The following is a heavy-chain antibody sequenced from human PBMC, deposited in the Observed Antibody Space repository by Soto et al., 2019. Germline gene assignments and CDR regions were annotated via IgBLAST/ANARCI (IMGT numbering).Heavy chain of an antibody. V-gene: IGHV3-21*01. D-gene: IGHD6-6*01. Sequence: EVHLVESGGGLVRPGGSLRLSCAASGFTFSSYAMNWVRQAPGKGLEWVSSISSSSNYKNYADSVKGRFTISRDNAKNSLYLQMTRLRAEDTAVYYCARDPPSIAVRRDFDYWGQGTLVTVSS. CDR1: GFTFSSYA. CDR2: ISSSSNYK. J-gene: IGHJ4*02. CDR3: ARDPPSIAVRRDFDY.